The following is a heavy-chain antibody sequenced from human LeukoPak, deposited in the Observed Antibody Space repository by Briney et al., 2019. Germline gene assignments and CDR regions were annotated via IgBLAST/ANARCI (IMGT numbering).Heavy chain of an antibody. Sequence: GGSLRLSCTASGFTFGDYAMSWVRQAPGKGLEWVGFIRSKAYGGTTEYAASVRGRFTISRDDSKSIDYLQMNSLKTEDTAVYYCTRDLHPFGEGGYYMDVWGKGTTVTISS. J-gene: IGHJ6*03. CDR2: IRSKAYGGTT. CDR1: GFTFGDYA. D-gene: IGHD3-10*01. V-gene: IGHV3-49*04. CDR3: TRDLHPFGEGGYYMDV.